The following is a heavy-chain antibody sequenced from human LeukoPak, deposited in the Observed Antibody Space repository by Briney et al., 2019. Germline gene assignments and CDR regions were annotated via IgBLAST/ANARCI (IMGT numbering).Heavy chain of an antibody. CDR3: ARDPLHYGDSVDWDY. CDR2: INPSGGST. Sequence: ASVKVSCKASGYTFTSYYLHWVRQAPGQGLEWMGIINPSGGSTTYAQKFQGRVTMTRDMSTSTVYMELSSLRSEDTAVYYCARDPLHYGDSVDWDYWGQGTLVTVSS. V-gene: IGHV1-46*01. J-gene: IGHJ4*02. CDR1: GYTFTSYY. D-gene: IGHD4-17*01.